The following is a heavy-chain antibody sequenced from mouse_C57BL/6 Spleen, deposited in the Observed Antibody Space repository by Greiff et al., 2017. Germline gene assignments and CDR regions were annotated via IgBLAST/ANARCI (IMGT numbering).Heavy chain of an antibody. CDR2: IRSKSNNYAT. V-gene: IGHV10-1*01. Sequence: EVHLVESGGGLVQPKGSLKLSCAASGFSFNTYAMNWVRQAPGKGLEWVARIRSKSNNYATYYADSVKDRFTISRDESESMLYLQMNNLKTEDTAMYYCVRLGRLREIGYFAYWGTGTLVTVSS. J-gene: IGHJ1*03. CDR3: VRLGRLREIGYFAY. D-gene: IGHD2-2*01. CDR1: GFSFNTYA.